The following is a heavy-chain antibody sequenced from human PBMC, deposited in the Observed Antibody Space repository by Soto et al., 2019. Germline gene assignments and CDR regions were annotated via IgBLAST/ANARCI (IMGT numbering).Heavy chain of an antibody. Sequence: ASETLSLACSISGFSFSSNSAAWNWLSQSPSRGLEWLGRTYYRTRCYNDYVLFAKSRITVPPDLSKNRFSLQLTSVNPGDTAVFYSAWGSASDSEDCLDVWGQGTKVTVSS. CDR1: GFSFSSNSAA. D-gene: IGHD7-27*01. J-gene: IGHJ6*02. V-gene: IGHV6-1*01. CDR2: TYYRTRCYN. CDR3: AWGSASDSEDCLDV.